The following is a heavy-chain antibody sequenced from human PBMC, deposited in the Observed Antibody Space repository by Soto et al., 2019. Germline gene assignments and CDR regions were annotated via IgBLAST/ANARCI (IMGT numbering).Heavy chain of an antibody. CDR2: IIPLFNVA. Sequence: QVQLVQSGPEVKKPGSSVKVSCEASGGTFSNFAVNWVRQAPGQGLEWVGGIIPLFNVAKYAQKFEGRVTIVADDSTRTAYMGMSRLRSDNTAVYSCAASGRAVLGYDYTDSEGRDVWGQGTMVTVSS. D-gene: IGHD4-4*01. CDR3: AASGRAVLGYDYTDSEGRDV. J-gene: IGHJ3*01. CDR1: GGTFSNFA. V-gene: IGHV1-69*01.